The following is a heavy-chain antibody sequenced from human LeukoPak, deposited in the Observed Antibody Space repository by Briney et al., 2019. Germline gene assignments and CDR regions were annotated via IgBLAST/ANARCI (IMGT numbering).Heavy chain of an antibody. CDR2: IYSGGNT. CDR1: GFTFSSNY. Sequence: GGSLRLSCAASGFTFSSNYMSWVRQAPGKGLEWVSVIYSGGNTYYADSVKGRFTISRDNSKNTLYLQMNSLRAEDTAVYYCARASGYLYYYGMDVWGQGTTVTVSS. CDR3: ARASGYLYYYGMDV. J-gene: IGHJ6*02. D-gene: IGHD3-22*01. V-gene: IGHV3-53*01.